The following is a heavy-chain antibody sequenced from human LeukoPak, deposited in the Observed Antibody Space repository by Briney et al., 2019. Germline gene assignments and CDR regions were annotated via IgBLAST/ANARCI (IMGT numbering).Heavy chain of an antibody. CDR3: ARVMITFGGVIVSPAFDI. CDR1: GYTFTGYY. CDR2: INPNSGGT. Sequence: ASVKVSCKASGYTFTGYYMHWVRQAPGQGLEWMGRINPNSGGTNYAQKFQGRVTMTRDTSISTAYMELSRLRSDDTAVYYCARVMITFGGVIVSPAFDIWGQGTMVTVSS. D-gene: IGHD3-16*02. J-gene: IGHJ3*02. V-gene: IGHV1-2*06.